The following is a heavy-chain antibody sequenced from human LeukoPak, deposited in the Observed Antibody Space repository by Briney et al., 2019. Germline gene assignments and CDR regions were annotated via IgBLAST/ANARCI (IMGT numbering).Heavy chain of an antibody. J-gene: IGHJ4*02. CDR3: ARDRATDYGDSWTFDY. CDR1: GGSISSGDYY. Sequence: PSQTLSLTCTVSGGSISSGDYYWSWIRQPPGKGLEWIGYIYYSGSTYYNPSLKSRVTISVDTSKNQFSLKLSSVTAADTAVYYCARDRATDYGDSWTFDYWGQGTLVTVSS. CDR2: IYYSGST. V-gene: IGHV4-30-4*01. D-gene: IGHD4-17*01.